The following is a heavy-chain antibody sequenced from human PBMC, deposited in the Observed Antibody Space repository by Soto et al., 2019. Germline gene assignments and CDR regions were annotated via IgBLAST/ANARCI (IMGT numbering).Heavy chain of an antibody. J-gene: IGHJ4*02. V-gene: IGHV3-23*01. CDR1: GFTFSSYA. CDR3: AKDLGSRKLPGSGSYYDDY. D-gene: IGHD1-26*01. CDR2: ISGSGGST. Sequence: GGSLRLSCAASGFTFSSYAMSWVRQAPGKGLEWVSAISGSGGSTYYADSVKGRFTISRDNSKNTLYLQMNSLRAEDTAVYYCAKDLGSRKLPGSGSYYDDYWGQGTLVTVSS.